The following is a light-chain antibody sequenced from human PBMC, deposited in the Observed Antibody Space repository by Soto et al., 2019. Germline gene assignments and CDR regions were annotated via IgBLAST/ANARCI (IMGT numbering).Light chain of an antibody. Sequence: QSVLTQPRSVSGSPGQSVTISCTGASSDVGTYDFVSWYQQHPGKAPRLMILDVSERPSGVPDRFSGSKSGNTASLTISGLQAEDEADYYCCLYAVTLYVFGTGTKLTVL. CDR2: DVS. CDR1: SSDVGTYDF. CDR3: CLYAVTLYV. J-gene: IGLJ1*01. V-gene: IGLV2-11*01.